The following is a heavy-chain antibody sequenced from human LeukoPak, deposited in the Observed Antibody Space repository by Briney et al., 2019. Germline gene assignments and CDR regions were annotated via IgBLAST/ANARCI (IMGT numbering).Heavy chain of an antibody. CDR1: GGSISSGGYY. J-gene: IGHJ4*02. D-gene: IGHD3-10*01. V-gene: IGHV4-31*03. Sequence: PSETLSLTCTVSGGSISSGGYYWSWIRQHPGKGLEWIGYIYYSGSTYYNPSLKSRVTISVDTSKNQFSLKLSSVTAADTAVYYCARGPAHYGSGSPSNWGQGTLVTVSS. CDR2: IYYSGST. CDR3: ARGPAHYGSGSPSN.